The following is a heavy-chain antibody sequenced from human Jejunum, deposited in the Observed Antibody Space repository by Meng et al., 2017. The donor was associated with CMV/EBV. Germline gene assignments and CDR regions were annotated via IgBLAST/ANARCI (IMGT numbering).Heavy chain of an antibody. CDR3: AKQGYNNDLDY. J-gene: IGHJ4*02. Sequence: AASGFSFSSSALTWVRQAPGKGLEWVSTISGSGHTTYYADSVKGRFTISRDYSKITLSLQMNNLRAEDTALYFCAKQGYNNDLDYWGQGTLVTVSS. V-gene: IGHV3-23*01. CDR2: ISGSGHTT. CDR1: GFSFSSSA. D-gene: IGHD5-24*01.